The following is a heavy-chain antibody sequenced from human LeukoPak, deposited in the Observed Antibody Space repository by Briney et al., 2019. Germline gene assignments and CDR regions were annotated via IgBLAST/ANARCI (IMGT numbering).Heavy chain of an antibody. Sequence: GESLKISCKGSGYSFSTYWIGWVRQMPGKGLEWMGIIYSGDSNTRYSPSFQGQVTISVDKSISTAYLQWSSLKAPDSAMYYCAGQDIVVLAAATRAFDIWGQGTMVTVSS. CDR1: GYSFSTYW. V-gene: IGHV5-51*01. CDR3: AGQDIVVLAAATRAFDI. CDR2: IYSGDSNT. J-gene: IGHJ3*02. D-gene: IGHD2-15*01.